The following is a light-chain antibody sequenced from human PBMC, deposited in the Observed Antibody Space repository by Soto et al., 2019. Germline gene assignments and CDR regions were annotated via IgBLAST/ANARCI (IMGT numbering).Light chain of an antibody. CDR3: QQSYSTLPFT. CDR1: QAIDSW. J-gene: IGKJ3*01. V-gene: IGKV1-39*01. Sequence: DIQMTQSPSSVSASVGDRVTITCRASQAIDSWLAWYQQKPGEAPKLLIFTGSLLHSGVPPRFSGSGSGTDFTLTISSLQPEDFATYYCQQSYSTLPFTFGPGTKVDIK. CDR2: TGS.